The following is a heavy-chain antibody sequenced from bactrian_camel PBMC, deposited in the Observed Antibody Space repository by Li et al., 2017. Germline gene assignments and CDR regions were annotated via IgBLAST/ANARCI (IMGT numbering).Heavy chain of an antibody. J-gene: IGHJ4*01. Sequence: HVQLVESGGGSVQTGSSLTLSCTESGNTYSATYTGWFRQSPGKEREGVAAIDSDGRTAYADSVKGRFSISQDNAKNTWYLQMNTLLPEDTAMYYCAEDRFACLEGPHSSLDRNEYKYWGQGTQVTVS. CDR1: GNTYSATY. V-gene: IGHV3S53*01. CDR2: IDSDGRT. CDR3: AEDRFACLEGPHSSLDRNEYKY. D-gene: IGHD2*01.